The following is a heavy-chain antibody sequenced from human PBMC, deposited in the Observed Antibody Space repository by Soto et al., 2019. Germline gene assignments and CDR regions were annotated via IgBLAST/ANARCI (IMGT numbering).Heavy chain of an antibody. D-gene: IGHD3-16*01. CDR1: GGSMSSHY. J-gene: IGHJ4*02. CDR2: ISYSGST. V-gene: IGHV4-59*11. Sequence: ETLSLTCTVSGGSMSSHYWTWLRQPPGKGLEWIGYISYSGSTYYNPSLKSRVTISADTSRNQFSLKLSSVIAADTAVYYCARADPDASVGYWGQGTLVTVS. CDR3: ARADPDASVGY.